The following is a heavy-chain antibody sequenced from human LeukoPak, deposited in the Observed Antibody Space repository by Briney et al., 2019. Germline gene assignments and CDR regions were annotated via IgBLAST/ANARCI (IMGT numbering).Heavy chain of an antibody. CDR1: GYTFTSYA. Sequence: VKVSCKASGYTFTSYAMHWVRQAPGQRLEWMGWINAGNGNTKYSQKFQGRVTITRDTSASTAYMELSSLRSEDTAVYYCARTEVDYYDSSGSWDYWGQGTLVTVSS. CDR2: INAGNGNT. J-gene: IGHJ4*02. CDR3: ARTEVDYYDSSGSWDY. D-gene: IGHD3-22*01. V-gene: IGHV1-3*01.